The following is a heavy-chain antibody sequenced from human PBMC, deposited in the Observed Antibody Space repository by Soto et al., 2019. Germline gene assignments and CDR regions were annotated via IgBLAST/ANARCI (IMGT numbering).Heavy chain of an antibody. J-gene: IGHJ3*02. CDR2: IYYSGST. V-gene: IGHV4-31*03. Sequence: SETLSLTCTVSGGSISSGGYYWSWIRQHPGKGLEWIGYIYYSGSTYYNPSLKSRVTISVDTSKNQFSLKLSSVTAADTAVYYCARVSTLDGDYGDDAFDIWGQGTMVTVSS. CDR1: GGSISSGGYY. CDR3: ARVSTLDGDYGDDAFDI. D-gene: IGHD4-17*01.